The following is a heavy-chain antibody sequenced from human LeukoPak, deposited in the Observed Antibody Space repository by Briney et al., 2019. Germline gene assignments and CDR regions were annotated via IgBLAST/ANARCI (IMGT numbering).Heavy chain of an antibody. CDR1: GGSFSGYY. Sequence: SETLSLTCAVFGGSFSGYYWRWIRQPPGKGRELIGGINHIQVTDYNPSLKSRLTISLDTSNNQSSLKLSSVTAADTAVYYCKLWSYYYNMDVWGQGTTVTVSS. J-gene: IGHJ6*02. V-gene: IGHV4-34*01. CDR3: KLWSYYYNMDV. CDR2: INHIQVT. D-gene: IGHD2/OR15-2a*01.